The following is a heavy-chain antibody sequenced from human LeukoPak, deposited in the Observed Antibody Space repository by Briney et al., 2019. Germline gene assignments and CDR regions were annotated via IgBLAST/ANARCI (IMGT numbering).Heavy chain of an antibody. CDR3: ARGGAHFDL. D-gene: IGHD1-26*01. CDR1: GFPFSSYW. Sequence: GGSLRLSCAASGFPFSSYWMHWVRHAPGKGLVWVSHANTDGSNTKYADAVKGRFTISRDNAKNTLYLQMNSLRAEDTAVYYCARGGAHFDLWGRGTLVTVSS. V-gene: IGHV3-74*01. CDR2: ANTDGSNT. J-gene: IGHJ2*01.